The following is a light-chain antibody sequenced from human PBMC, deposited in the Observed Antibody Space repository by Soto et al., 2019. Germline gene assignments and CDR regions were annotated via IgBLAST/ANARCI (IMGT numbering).Light chain of an antibody. CDR3: SSYTSSSTRV. J-gene: IGLJ1*01. CDR2: DVS. CDR1: NSDVGGYNY. V-gene: IGLV2-14*01. Sequence: QSVLTQPASVSGSPGQSITISCTGTNSDVGGYNYVSWYQQHPGKAPKLMIYDVSNRPSGVSNRFSGSKSGNTASLTISGLQAEDEADYYCSSYTSSSTRVFGTGTKVTVL.